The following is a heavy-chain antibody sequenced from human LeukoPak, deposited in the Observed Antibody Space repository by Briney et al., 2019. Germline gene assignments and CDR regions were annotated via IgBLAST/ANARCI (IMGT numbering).Heavy chain of an antibody. D-gene: IGHD2-15*01. CDR1: GGSISSYY. J-gene: IGHJ3*02. V-gene: IGHV4-59*08. CDR2: IYYSGST. CDR3: ARLHRYCSGGTCYSDGFDI. Sequence: SETLSLTCTVSGGSISSYYWSWIRQPAGKGLEWIGHIYYSGSTYYNPSLNSRVTILVDTSKNQFSLRLSSVTAADTAVYYCARLHRYCSGGTCYSDGFDIWGQGTTVTVSS.